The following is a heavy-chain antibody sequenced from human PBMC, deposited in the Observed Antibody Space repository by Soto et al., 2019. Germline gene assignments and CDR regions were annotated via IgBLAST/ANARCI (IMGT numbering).Heavy chain of an antibody. V-gene: IGHV4-31*03. CDR2: IYYSGST. Sequence: PSETLSLTCTVSGGSISSGGYYWSWIRQYPGKGLEWIGYIYYSGSTYYNPSLKSRVTISVDTSKNQFSLKLSSVTAADTAVYYCAGGGGYSYGSDYWGQGTLVTVSS. J-gene: IGHJ4*02. CDR1: GGSISSGGYY. D-gene: IGHD5-18*01. CDR3: AGGGGYSYGSDY.